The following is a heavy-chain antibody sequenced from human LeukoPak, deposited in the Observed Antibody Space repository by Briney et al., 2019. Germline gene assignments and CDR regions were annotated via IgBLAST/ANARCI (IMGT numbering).Heavy chain of an antibody. CDR3: ARGGVYDRIGYWDAADI. CDR2: NIPMYGTA. Sequence: ASVKVSCKASGGTFRNYAITWVRQAPGHGLEWVGGNIPMYGTANYAQKFQGRVGISTDESTSTAYMELSSLRSDDTAVYYCARGGVYDRIGYWDAADIWGQGTMVTVSS. D-gene: IGHD3-22*01. V-gene: IGHV1-69*05. CDR1: GGTFRNYA. J-gene: IGHJ3*02.